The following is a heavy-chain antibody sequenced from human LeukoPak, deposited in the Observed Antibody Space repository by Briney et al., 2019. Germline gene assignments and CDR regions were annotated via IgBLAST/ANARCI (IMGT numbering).Heavy chain of an antibody. CDR1: GGSFSGDY. CDR2: INHRVGA. Sequence: RSGSLCLTCAVSGGSFSGDYWGGGCERPRKGRGRGGEINHRVGANYNPPPKSRVTISVDTSKNQFSLKLSSVTAADTAVYYCARRAKWLRCWGQGTLVTVSS. V-gene: IGHV4-34*01. D-gene: IGHD5-12*01. J-gene: IGHJ4*02. CDR3: ARRAKWLRC.